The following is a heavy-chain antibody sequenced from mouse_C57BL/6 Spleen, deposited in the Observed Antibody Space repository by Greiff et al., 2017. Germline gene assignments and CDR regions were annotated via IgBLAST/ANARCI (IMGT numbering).Heavy chain of an antibody. J-gene: IGHJ4*01. CDR3: ARKGGGYYDYDGVYAMDY. CDR2: IYPGSGNT. CDR1: GYTFTDYY. Sequence: QVQLQQSGAELVRPGASVKLSCKASGYTFTDYYINWVKQRPGQGLEWIARIYPGSGNTYYNEKFKGKATLTAEKSSSTAYMQLSSLTSEDSAVYFCARKGGGYYDYDGVYAMDYWGQGTSVTVSS. D-gene: IGHD2-4*01. V-gene: IGHV1-76*01.